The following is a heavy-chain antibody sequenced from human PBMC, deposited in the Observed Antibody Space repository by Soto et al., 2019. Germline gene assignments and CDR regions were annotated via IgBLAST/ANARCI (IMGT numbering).Heavy chain of an antibody. CDR2: INTNGDST. CDR1: GFTFSTFT. CDR3: TRDGVPI. D-gene: IGHD3-3*01. V-gene: IGHV3-21*01. J-gene: IGHJ3*02. Sequence: PGGSLRLSCAASGFTFSTFTLNWVRQAPGKGLEWVSSINTNGDSTYYEDSVRGRFTISRDNARASLYLQMDSLRVDDTAVYYCTRDGVPIWGQGTMVTVSS.